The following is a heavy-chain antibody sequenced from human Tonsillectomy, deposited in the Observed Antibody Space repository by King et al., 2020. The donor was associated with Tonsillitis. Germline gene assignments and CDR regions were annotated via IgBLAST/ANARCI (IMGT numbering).Heavy chain of an antibody. CDR3: AKDSYYDSSGSLDF. V-gene: IGHV3-30*18. CDR2: LSSDGSDK. D-gene: IGHD3-22*01. J-gene: IGHJ4*02. CDR1: GFTFSSFG. Sequence: HVQLVESGGAVVQPGRSLRLSCVASGFTFSSFGIHWVRQPAGKGLEWVATLSSDGSDKYYAESVKGRFTISRDNSKSTVFLQMNSLRADDTAIYYCAKDSYYDSSGSLDFWGQGTLVTVSS.